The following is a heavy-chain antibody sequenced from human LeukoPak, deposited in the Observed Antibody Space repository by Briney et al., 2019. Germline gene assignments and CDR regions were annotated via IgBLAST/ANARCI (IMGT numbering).Heavy chain of an antibody. J-gene: IGHJ6*02. CDR1: GFTFSTYV. V-gene: IGHV3-30*18. D-gene: IGHD1-14*01. CDR2: ISYDGSSK. CDR3: AKVTTSAKYYSGLDV. Sequence: GGSLRLSCAASGFTFSTYVMYWVRQAPGKGLEWAALISYDGSSKYYADSVKGRFTISRDNSKNTVYLQMDSLRAEDTAVYYCAKVTTSAKYYSGLDVWGQGATVTVSS.